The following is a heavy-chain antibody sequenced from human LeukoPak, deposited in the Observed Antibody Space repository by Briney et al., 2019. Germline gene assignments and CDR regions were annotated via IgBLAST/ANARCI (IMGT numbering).Heavy chain of an antibody. CDR2: ITDTGGDT. Sequence: GGSLRLSCAAPGFTFGTYAMSWVRQAPGKILEWVSAITDTGGDTYSADSVKGRFIISRDNSKNTLYLQMNSLRAEDTAVYYCAKGSSGSRPYYFDYWGQGTLVTVSS. CDR1: GFTFGTYA. CDR3: AKGSSGSRPYYFDY. D-gene: IGHD3-10*01. V-gene: IGHV3-23*01. J-gene: IGHJ4*02.